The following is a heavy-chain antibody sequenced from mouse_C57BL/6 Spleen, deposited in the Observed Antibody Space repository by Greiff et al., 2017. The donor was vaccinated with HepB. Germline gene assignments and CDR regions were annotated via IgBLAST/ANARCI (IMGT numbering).Heavy chain of an antibody. CDR1: GYTFTSYG. CDR2: IYPRSGNT. V-gene: IGHV1-81*01. D-gene: IGHD1-1*01. Sequence: VKLMESGAELARPGASVKLSCKASGYTFTSYGISWVKQRTGQGLEWIGEIYPRSGNTYYNEKFKGKATLTADKSSSTAYMELRSLTSEDSAVYFCARNHYGSSPYYFDYWGQGTTLTVSS. CDR3: ARNHYGSSPYYFDY. J-gene: IGHJ2*01.